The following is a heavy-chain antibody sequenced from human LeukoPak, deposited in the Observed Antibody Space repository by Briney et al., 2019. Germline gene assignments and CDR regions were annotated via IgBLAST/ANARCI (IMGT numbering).Heavy chain of an antibody. V-gene: IGHV3-11*04. CDR3: AELGITMIGGV. CDR1: GGSISSYY. Sequence: LSLTCTVSGGSISSYYWSWIRQAPGKGLEWVSYIGGSGGDIYYADSVKGRFTISRDNAKNSLYLQMNSLRAEDTAVYYCAELGITMIGGVWGKGTTVTISS. CDR2: IGGSGGDI. D-gene: IGHD3-10*02. J-gene: IGHJ6*04.